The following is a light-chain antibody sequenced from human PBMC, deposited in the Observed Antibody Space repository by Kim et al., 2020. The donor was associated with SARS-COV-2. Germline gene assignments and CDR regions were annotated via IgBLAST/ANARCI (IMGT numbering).Light chain of an antibody. CDR2: GKN. J-gene: IGLJ2*01. CDR1: SLRSYY. Sequence: GHTVRITCQGDSLRSYYASWYQQKPGQAPVLVIYGKNNRPSGIPDRFSGSSSGNTASLTITGAQAEDEADYYCNSRDSSGNHLEVFGGGTQLTVL. CDR3: NSRDSSGNHLEV. V-gene: IGLV3-19*01.